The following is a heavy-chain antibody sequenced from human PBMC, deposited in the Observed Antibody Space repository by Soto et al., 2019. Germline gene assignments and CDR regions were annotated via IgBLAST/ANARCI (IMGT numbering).Heavy chain of an antibody. Sequence: QVQLQESGPGLVKPSETLSLTCTVSGGSISSYYWSWIRQPPGKGLEWIGYIYYSGSTNYNPSLKSRVTISVDTSKNQFSLKLSSATAADTAVYYCARGLYYDFWSGYYTSGSNWFDPWGQGTLVTVSS. CDR2: IYYSGST. J-gene: IGHJ5*02. CDR1: GGSISSYY. V-gene: IGHV4-59*01. D-gene: IGHD3-3*01. CDR3: ARGLYYDFWSGYYTSGSNWFDP.